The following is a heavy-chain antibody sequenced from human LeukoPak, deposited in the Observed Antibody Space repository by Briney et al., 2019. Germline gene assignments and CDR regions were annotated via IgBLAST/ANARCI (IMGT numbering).Heavy chain of an antibody. CDR1: GFSVSGYW. Sequence: GGSLRLSCAVSGFSVSGYWMTWVRQAPGKGLEWVANIKQDGSEKNYVDSVKGRFTISRDNAENSLFLQMNSLRVEDTAVYYCAREWQGGIAAAGSRIEGDYWGQGTLVAVSS. CDR2: IKQDGSEK. D-gene: IGHD6-13*01. J-gene: IGHJ4*02. CDR3: AREWQGGIAAAGSRIEGDY. V-gene: IGHV3-7*01.